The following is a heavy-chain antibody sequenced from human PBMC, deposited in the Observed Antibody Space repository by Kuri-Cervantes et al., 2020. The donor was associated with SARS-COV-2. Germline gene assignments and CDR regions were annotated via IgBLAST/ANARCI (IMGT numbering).Heavy chain of an antibody. Sequence: GSLRLSCAVSGGSISSSNWWSWVRQPPGKGLEWIGEIYHSGSTNYNPSLKSRVTISVDKSKNQFSLKLSSVTAADTAVYYCARTYSSSSLFYDYWGQGTLVTVS. D-gene: IGHD6-6*01. J-gene: IGHJ4*02. CDR2: IYHSGST. CDR3: ARTYSSSSLFYDY. V-gene: IGHV4-4*02. CDR1: GGSISSSNW.